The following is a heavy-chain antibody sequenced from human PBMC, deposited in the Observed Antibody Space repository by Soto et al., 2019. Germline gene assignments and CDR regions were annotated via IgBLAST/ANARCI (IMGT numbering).Heavy chain of an antibody. CDR1: GGSIGGYY. CDR2: IYYIGTT. J-gene: IGHJ3*02. Sequence: ASETLSLTCTVSGGSIGGYYWNWIRQPPGKGLEYIGHIYYIGTTNYNPSLKSRATISVDTSKNQFSLKLTSVTAADTAVYFCARSGSKYGANAFDIWDQGTMVTVSS. D-gene: IGHD5-18*01. V-gene: IGHV4-59*01. CDR3: ARSGSKYGANAFDI.